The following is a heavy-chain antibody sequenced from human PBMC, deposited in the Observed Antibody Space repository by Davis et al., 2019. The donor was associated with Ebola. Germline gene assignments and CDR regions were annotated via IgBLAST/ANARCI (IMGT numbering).Heavy chain of an antibody. Sequence: PSETLSLTCTVSGGSISRGGSYWTWIRQHPGKGLEWIGEINHSGSTNYNPSLLSRVTISVNTSKNQFSLRLSSVTAADTAVYYCARGRGGYITHNYYYAMDVWGQGTTVTVSS. CDR3: ARGRGGYITHNYYYAMDV. J-gene: IGHJ6*02. V-gene: IGHV4-34*01. D-gene: IGHD5-12*01. CDR1: GGSISRGGSY. CDR2: INHSGST.